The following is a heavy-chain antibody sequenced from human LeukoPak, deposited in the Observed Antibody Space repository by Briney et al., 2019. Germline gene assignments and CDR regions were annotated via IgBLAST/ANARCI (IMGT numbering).Heavy chain of an antibody. V-gene: IGHV4-39*01. CDR1: GGSISSSSYY. D-gene: IGHD5-18*01. J-gene: IGHJ6*03. CDR3: ARPRTGYSYGQRGYYYYYMDV. CDR2: IYYSGST. Sequence: SETLSLTCTVSGGSISSSSYYWGWIRQPPGKGLEWIGSIYYSGSTYYNPSLKSRVTISVDTSKNQFSLKLSSVTAADTAVYYCARPRTGYSYGQRGYYYYYMDVWGKGTTVTISS.